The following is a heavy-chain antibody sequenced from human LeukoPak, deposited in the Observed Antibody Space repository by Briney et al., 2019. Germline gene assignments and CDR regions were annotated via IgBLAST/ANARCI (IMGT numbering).Heavy chain of an antibody. D-gene: IGHD3/OR15-3a*01. CDR2: IYYSGST. CDR1: GGSISSSSYY. Sequence: SETLSLTCTVSGGSISSSSYYWGWIRQPPGKGLKWIGSIYYSGSTYYNPSLKSRVTISVDTSKNQFPLKLSSVTAADTAVYYCASIGLVMPDYWGQGTLVTVSS. CDR3: ASIGLVMPDY. J-gene: IGHJ4*02. V-gene: IGHV4-39*06.